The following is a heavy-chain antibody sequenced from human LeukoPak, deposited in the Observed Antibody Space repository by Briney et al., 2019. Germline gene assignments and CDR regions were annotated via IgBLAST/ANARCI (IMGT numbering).Heavy chain of an antibody. J-gene: IGHJ5*02. V-gene: IGHV3-30*04. CDR2: ISYDGSNK. Sequence: GGSLRLSCAASGFTFSSYAMHWVRQAPGKGLEWVAVISYDGSNKYYADSVKGRFTISRDNSKNTLYLQMNSLRAEDTAVYYCAKGHYYGSGPDWFDPWGQGTLVTVSS. D-gene: IGHD3-10*01. CDR3: AKGHYYGSGPDWFDP. CDR1: GFTFSSYA.